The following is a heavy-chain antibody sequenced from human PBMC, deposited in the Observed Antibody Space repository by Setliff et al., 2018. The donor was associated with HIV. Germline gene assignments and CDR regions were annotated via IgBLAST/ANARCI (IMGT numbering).Heavy chain of an antibody. CDR3: AKDSAMIVVVGGGYFDL. CDR2: ISSSGNTL. D-gene: IGHD3-22*01. J-gene: IGHJ2*01. CDR1: GFIFSDYY. V-gene: IGHV3-11*01. Sequence: GGSLRLSCAASGFIFSDYYMSWIRQAPGKGLEWVSDISSSGNTLNYADSVKGRFTASRDNAKNSLYLQMNSLRAEDTALYYCAKDSAMIVVVGGGYFDLWGRGTLVTVSS.